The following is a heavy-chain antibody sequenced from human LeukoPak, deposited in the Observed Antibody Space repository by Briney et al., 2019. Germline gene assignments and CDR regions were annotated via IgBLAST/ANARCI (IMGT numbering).Heavy chain of an antibody. CDR3: ARESTSGWFDF. CDR1: GFTFSSYA. V-gene: IGHV3-30-3*01. CDR2: MSYDGTNR. D-gene: IGHD2-2*01. J-gene: IGHJ5*01. Sequence: GGSLRLSCAASGFTFSSYAMSWVRQAPGKGLEWATCMSYDGTNRFSADSVKGRFTISRDSSKNTVYLQMDSLRVEDTGLYYCARESTSGWFDFWGQGTPVTVSS.